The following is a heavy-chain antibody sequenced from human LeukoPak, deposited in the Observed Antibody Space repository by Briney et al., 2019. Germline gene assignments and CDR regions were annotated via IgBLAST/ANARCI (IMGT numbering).Heavy chain of an antibody. CDR3: AKLVDTAIVDDY. D-gene: IGHD5-18*01. CDR2: IYTSGST. V-gene: IGHV4-4*07. Sequence: SETLSLTCTVSGDSISNFYWSWIRQPAGKGLEWIGRIYTSGSTNYNPSLKSRVTMSVDTSKNQFSLKLSSVTAADTAVYYCAKLVDTAIVDDYWGQGTLVTVSS. CDR1: GDSISNFY. J-gene: IGHJ4*02.